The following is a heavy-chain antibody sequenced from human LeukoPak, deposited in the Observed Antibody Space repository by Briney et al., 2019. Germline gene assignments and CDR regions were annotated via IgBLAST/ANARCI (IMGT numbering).Heavy chain of an antibody. CDR2: ISAYNGNT. V-gene: IGHV1-18*01. Sequence: ASVKVSCKASGYTSTSYGISWVRQAPGQGLEWMGWISAYNGNTNYAQKLQGRVTMTTDTSTSTAYMELRSLRSDGTAVYYCARRGITGTTDYHHYWGQGTLVTVSS. CDR1: GYTSTSYG. D-gene: IGHD1-20*01. J-gene: IGHJ4*02. CDR3: ARRGITGTTDYHHY.